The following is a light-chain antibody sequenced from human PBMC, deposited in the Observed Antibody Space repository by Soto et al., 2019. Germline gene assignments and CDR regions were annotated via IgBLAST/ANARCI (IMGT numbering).Light chain of an antibody. CDR1: SSDVGAYSY. J-gene: IGLJ1*01. CDR2: DVS. CDR3: SSYKSSRTYV. V-gene: IGLV2-14*01. Sequence: QSVLTQPASVSGSPGQSITISCTGTSSDVGAYSYVSWYQQHPGKAPKLIIYDVSDRPSGISNRFSGSKSDNTASLTISGLQAEDEAEYYCSSYKSSRTYVFGTGTKVTLL.